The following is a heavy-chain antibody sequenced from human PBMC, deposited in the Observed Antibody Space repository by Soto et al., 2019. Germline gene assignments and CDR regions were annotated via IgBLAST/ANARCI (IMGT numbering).Heavy chain of an antibody. J-gene: IGHJ4*02. Sequence: QLQLQESGPGLVKPSETLSLTCTVSGGSISSSSYYWGWIRQPPGKGLEWIGSIYYSGSTYYNPSLKSRVTISVDTSKNQFSLKLSSVTAADTAVYYCARLFRYCSGGSCYSHYFDYWGQGTLVTVSS. CDR3: ARLFRYCSGGSCYSHYFDY. D-gene: IGHD2-15*01. V-gene: IGHV4-39*01. CDR1: GGSISSSSYY. CDR2: IYYSGST.